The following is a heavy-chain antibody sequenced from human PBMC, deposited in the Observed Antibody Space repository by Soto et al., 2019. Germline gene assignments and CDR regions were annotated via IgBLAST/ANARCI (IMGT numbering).Heavy chain of an antibody. J-gene: IGHJ4*02. V-gene: IGHV5-51*01. D-gene: IGHD6-19*01. CDR3: ARPFDSSGWYHY. CDR2: IYPHDSDT. Sequence: PGESLKISCQGSGYSFTSYWIAWVRQMPEKGLELIGIIYPHDSDTRYSPSFQGQVTISADKSISTAYLQWSSLKASDTAMYYCARPFDSSGWYHYWGKGTPVTVSS. CDR1: GYSFTSYW.